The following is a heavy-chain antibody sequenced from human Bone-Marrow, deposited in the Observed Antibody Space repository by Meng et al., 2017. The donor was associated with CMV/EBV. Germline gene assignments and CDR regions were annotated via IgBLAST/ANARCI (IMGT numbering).Heavy chain of an antibody. CDR3: ARSVKYYYYGMDV. CDR2: ISSSGSTI. J-gene: IGHJ6*02. V-gene: IGHV3-11*04. Sequence: GGSLRLSCAASGFTFSYYYMSGVRQAPGKGLEWVSYISSSGSTIYYADSVKGRFTISRDNAKNSLYLQMNSLRAEDTAVYYCARSVKYYYYGMDVWGQGTTVTVSS. CDR1: GFTFSYYY.